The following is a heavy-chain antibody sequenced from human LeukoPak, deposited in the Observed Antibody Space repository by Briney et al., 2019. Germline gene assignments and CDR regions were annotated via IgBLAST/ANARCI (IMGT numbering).Heavy chain of an antibody. CDR1: GFTFSSYD. Sequence: GGSLRLSCAASGFTFSSYDMHWVRQATGKGLEWVSAIGTAGDTYYPGSVKGRFTISRESAKNSLYLQMNSLRAGDTAVYYCARSYCSSTSCLGPYYYYGMDVWGQGTTVTVSS. V-gene: IGHV3-13*01. J-gene: IGHJ6*02. CDR2: IGTAGDT. D-gene: IGHD2-2*01. CDR3: ARSYCSSTSCLGPYYYYGMDV.